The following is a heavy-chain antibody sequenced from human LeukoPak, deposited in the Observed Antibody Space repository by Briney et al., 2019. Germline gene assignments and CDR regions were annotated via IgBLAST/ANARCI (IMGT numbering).Heavy chain of an antibody. CDR3: AKDRTQLPYYYGMDV. CDR1: GFTFSSYA. CDR2: ISGSGGST. J-gene: IGHJ6*02. Sequence: GGSLRLSCAASGFTFSSYAMSWVRQAPGKGLEWVSAISGSGGSTYYADSVKGRSTISRDNSKNTLYLQMSSLRAEDTAVYYCAKDRTQLPYYYGMDVWGQGTTVTVSS. V-gene: IGHV3-23*01. D-gene: IGHD2-2*01.